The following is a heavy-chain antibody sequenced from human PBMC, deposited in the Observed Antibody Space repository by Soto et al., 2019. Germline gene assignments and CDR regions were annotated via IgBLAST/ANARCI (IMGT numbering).Heavy chain of an antibody. CDR1: GGSISSGDYY. D-gene: IGHD6-13*01. Sequence: QVQLQESGPGLVKPSQTLSLTCTVSGGSISSGDYYWSWIRQPPGKGLEWIGYIYYSGATYYNPSLKSRVTISVDTSENQFSLKLSSVTAADTAVYYCASDIITAAGIDYWGQGTLVTVSS. V-gene: IGHV4-30-4*01. CDR2: IYYSGAT. J-gene: IGHJ4*02. CDR3: ASDIITAAGIDY.